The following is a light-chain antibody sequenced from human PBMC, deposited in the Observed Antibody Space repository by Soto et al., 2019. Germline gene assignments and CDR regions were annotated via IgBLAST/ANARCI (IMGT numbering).Light chain of an antibody. CDR3: QQYNNWPPWT. CDR2: GAS. V-gene: IGKV3-15*01. J-gene: IGKJ1*01. CDR1: QSVSSN. Sequence: ETVMTQSAATLSVSPGERTTLSCRASQSVSSNLAWYQQKPGQAPGLLIYGASTRATGIPARFSGSGSGTEFTLTISSLQSEDFAVYYCQQYNNWPPWTFGQGTKVDIK.